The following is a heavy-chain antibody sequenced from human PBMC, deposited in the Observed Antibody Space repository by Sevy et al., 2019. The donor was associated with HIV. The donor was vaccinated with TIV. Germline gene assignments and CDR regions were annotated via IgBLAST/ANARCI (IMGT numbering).Heavy chain of an antibody. CDR2: ISAYNGNT. D-gene: IGHD2-2*01. CDR3: ARAKSEYCSSTSCSRFGAFDI. V-gene: IGHV1-18*01. Sequence: ASLKVSCKASGYTFTSYGISWVRQAPGQGLEWMGWISAYNGNTNYAQKLQGRVTMTTDTSTSTAYMELRSLRSDDTAVYYCARAKSEYCSSTSCSRFGAFDIWGQGTMVTVSS. J-gene: IGHJ3*02. CDR1: GYTFTSYG.